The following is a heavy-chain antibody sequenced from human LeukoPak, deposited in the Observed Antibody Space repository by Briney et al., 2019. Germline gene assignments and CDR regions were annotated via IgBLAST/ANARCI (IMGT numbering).Heavy chain of an antibody. V-gene: IGHV1-69*06. CDR1: GGAFSSYA. CDR3: ARDLGQYYDTSDNWFDP. Sequence: SVKVSCKASGGAFSSYAISWVRQAPGQGLEWMGGIIPIFGTANYAQKFQGRVTITADKSTSTAYMELSSLRSEDTAVYYCARDLGQYYDTSDNWFDPWGQGTLVTVSS. D-gene: IGHD3-22*01. J-gene: IGHJ5*02. CDR2: IIPIFGTA.